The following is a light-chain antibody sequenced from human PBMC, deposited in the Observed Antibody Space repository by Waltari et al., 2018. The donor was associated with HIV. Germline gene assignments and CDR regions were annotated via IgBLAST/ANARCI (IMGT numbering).Light chain of an antibody. CDR3: QTWGTGAV. J-gene: IGLJ2*01. CDR2: LDSDGSH. Sequence: LVLPQSPSASAPLAAPLKLTCTLSSRHSTYDIACHQQQPEKGPRFLMILDSDGSHNKGDGITDRFSGSSSGAERYLMISSLQSEDEADYYCQTWGTGAVFGGGTKLTVL. CDR1: SRHSTYD. V-gene: IGLV4-69*01.